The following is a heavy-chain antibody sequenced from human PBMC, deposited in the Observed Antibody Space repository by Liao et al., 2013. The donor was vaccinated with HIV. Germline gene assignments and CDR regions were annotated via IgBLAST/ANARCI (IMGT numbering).Heavy chain of an antibody. CDR2: IYMTGST. V-gene: IGHV4-61*02. D-gene: IGHD3-3*01. J-gene: IGHJ4*02. CDR3: ARDQGEWTLDY. CDR1: GASISAGSYF. Sequence: QVQLQESGPGLVKPSQTLSLTCTVSGASISAGSYFWTWIRQPAGKGLEWIGRIYMTGSTNYTPSLKSRVTMSVDTSKNQFSLKLSSVTAADTAVYYCARDQGEWTLDYWGQGTLVTVSS.